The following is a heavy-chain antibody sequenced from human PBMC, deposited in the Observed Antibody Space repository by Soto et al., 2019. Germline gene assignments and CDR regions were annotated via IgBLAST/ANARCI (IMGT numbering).Heavy chain of an antibody. CDR1: GFTFSSSE. CDR3: ARRGST. Sequence: EVQLVESGGGLVQPGGSLRLSCVASGFTFSSSEMYWVRQAPGKGLEWVSYIHPAGQPIFFADSVKGRFIISRDNAKKSVYLQMNSLRAEDTAVYYCARRGSTWGQGTMVNVSS. CDR2: IHPAGQPI. J-gene: IGHJ3*01. D-gene: IGHD2-2*01. V-gene: IGHV3-48*03.